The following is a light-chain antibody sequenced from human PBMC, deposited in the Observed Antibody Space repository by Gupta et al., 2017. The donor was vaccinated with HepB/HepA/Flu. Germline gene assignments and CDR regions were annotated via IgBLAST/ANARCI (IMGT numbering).Light chain of an antibody. CDR3: MQALQTPKT. J-gene: IGKJ1*01. CDR1: QSLLHSNGYSY. V-gene: IGKV2-28*01. CDR2: LGS. Sequence: QSPLSLPVTPGEPASISCRSSQSLLHSNGYSYLDWYLQKPGQSPQLLIYLGSNRASGVPDRFSGSGSGTDFTLKISRVEAEDVGVYYCMQALQTPKTFGQGTKVEIK.